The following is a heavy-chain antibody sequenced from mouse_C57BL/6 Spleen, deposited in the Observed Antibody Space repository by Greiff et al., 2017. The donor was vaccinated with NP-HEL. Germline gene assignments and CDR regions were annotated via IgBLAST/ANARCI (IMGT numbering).Heavy chain of an antibody. D-gene: IGHD3-2*02. CDR2: ISYDGSN. Sequence: EVKLMESGPGLVKPSPSLSLSCSVTGYSFTSGYYWNWIRQFPGNKLEWMGYISYDGSNNYNPSFKNQISITRDTSKNQFFLKLNSVTTEDTATSYSAKEAGSSGLFDYWGQGTSLTVSS. CDR3: AKEAGSSGLFDY. V-gene: IGHV3-6*01. CDR1: GYSFTSGYY. J-gene: IGHJ2*02.